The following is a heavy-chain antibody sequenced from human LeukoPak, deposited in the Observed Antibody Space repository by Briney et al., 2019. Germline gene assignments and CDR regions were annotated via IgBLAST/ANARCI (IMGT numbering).Heavy chain of an antibody. D-gene: IGHD2-2*01. J-gene: IGHJ5*02. CDR2: IYYSGST. Sequence: PSQTLSLTCTVSGGSISSGDYYWSWIRHPPGKGLEWIGYIYYSGSTYYNPSLKSRVTISVDTSKNQFSLKLSSVTAADTAVYYCAGSRIVVVPAAMELNWFDPWGQGTLVTVSS. CDR1: GGSISSGDYY. V-gene: IGHV4-30-4*08. CDR3: AGSRIVVVPAAMELNWFDP.